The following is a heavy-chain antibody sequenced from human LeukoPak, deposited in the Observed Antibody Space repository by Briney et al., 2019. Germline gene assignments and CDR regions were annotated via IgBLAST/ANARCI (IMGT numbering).Heavy chain of an antibody. V-gene: IGHV1-46*01. Sequence: GASVKVSCKASGYTFTSYFIHWVRQAPGQGLEWVGIINPAGGSPSYAQRFQGRVTMTRDTSTSTGYMDLSSLRSEDSAVYYCARDWFGNYAGFDYWGQGTLVTVSS. CDR1: GYTFTSYF. J-gene: IGHJ4*02. CDR3: ARDWFGNYAGFDY. D-gene: IGHD1-7*01. CDR2: INPAGGSP.